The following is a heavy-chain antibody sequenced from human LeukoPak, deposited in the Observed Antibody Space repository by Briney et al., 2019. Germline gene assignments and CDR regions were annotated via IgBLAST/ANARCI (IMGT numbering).Heavy chain of an antibody. Sequence: SETLSLTCAVYGGSFSGYYWSWIRQPPGKGLEWIGEINHSGSTNYNPSLKSRVTISVDTSKNQFSLKLSSVTAADTAVYYCARYYYCYGMDVWGQGTTVTVSS. CDR1: GGSFSGYY. J-gene: IGHJ6*02. CDR3: ARYYYCYGMDV. CDR2: INHSGST. V-gene: IGHV4-34*01.